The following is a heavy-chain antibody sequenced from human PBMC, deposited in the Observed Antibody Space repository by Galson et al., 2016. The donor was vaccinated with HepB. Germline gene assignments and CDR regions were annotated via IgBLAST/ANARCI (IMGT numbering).Heavy chain of an antibody. D-gene: IGHD6-13*01. V-gene: IGHV1-3*01. CDR3: ASGRGGIAETGNNWFDP. J-gene: IGHJ5*02. Sequence: SVKVSCKAFGYTFSNYAMHWVRQAPGQRLEWMGWINAGNGDTKYSQNFQGRVTITRDTSASTAYMELSSLKSEDTAVYYCASGRGGIAETGNNWFDPWGQGTLVTVSS. CDR1: GYTFSNYA. CDR2: INAGNGDT.